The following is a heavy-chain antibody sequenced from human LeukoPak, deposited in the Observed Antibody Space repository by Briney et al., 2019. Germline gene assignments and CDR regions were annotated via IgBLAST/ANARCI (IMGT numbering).Heavy chain of an antibody. CDR1: GYTFTGYY. J-gene: IGHJ6*03. Sequence: GASVKVSCKASGYTFTGYYMHWVRQAPGQGLEWMGWINPNSGGTNYAQKFQGRVTMTRDTSISTAYMELSRLRSDDTAVYYCARTVDYDSIRRNYYYMDVWGKGTTVTISS. CDR2: INPNSGGT. CDR3: ARTVDYDSIRRNYYYMDV. D-gene: IGHD3-22*01. V-gene: IGHV1-2*02.